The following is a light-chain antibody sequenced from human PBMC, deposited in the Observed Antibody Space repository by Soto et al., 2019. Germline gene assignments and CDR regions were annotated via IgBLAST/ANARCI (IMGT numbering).Light chain of an antibody. Sequence: QSALTQPPSVSGSPGQSVSISCTGTSSDVGNYNYVSWYQQHPGKAPKLMIFDVSRRPSGVPDRFSGSKSGNTASLTISGLQAEDEADYYCSSYAGNTIVIFGGGTKLTVL. CDR3: SSYAGNTIVI. V-gene: IGLV2-11*01. CDR1: SSDVGNYNY. J-gene: IGLJ2*01. CDR2: DVS.